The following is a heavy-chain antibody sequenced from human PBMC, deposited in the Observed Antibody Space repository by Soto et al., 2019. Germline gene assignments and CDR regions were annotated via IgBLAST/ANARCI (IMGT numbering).Heavy chain of an antibody. CDR2: INPNSGGT. V-gene: IGHV1-2*04. CDR3: ARDGGYCSGGSCYSDYYYYYGMDV. Sequence: ASVKVSCKASGYTFTGYYMHWVRQAPGQGLEWMGWINPNSGGTNYAQKFQGWVTMTRDTSISTAYMELSRLRSDDTAVYYCARDGGYCSGGSCYSDYYYYYGMDVWGQGTTVTVSS. J-gene: IGHJ6*02. CDR1: GYTFTGYY. D-gene: IGHD2-15*01.